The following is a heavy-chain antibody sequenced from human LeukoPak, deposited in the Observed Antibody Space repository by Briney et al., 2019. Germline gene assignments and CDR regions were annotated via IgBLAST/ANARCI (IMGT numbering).Heavy chain of an antibody. Sequence: PGGSLRLSCAASGFTVSSNYMSWVRQAPGKGLEWVSVIYSGGSTYYADSVKGRFTISRDNSKNTLYLQMNSLRAEDTAVYYCARDLGYCSGGSCYSDWFDPWGQGILVSVSS. CDR3: ARDLGYCSGGSCYSDWFDP. CDR1: GFTVSSNY. CDR2: IYSGGST. D-gene: IGHD2-15*01. V-gene: IGHV3-53*01. J-gene: IGHJ5*02.